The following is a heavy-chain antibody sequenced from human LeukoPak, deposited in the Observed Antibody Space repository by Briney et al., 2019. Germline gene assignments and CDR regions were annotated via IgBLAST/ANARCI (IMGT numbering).Heavy chain of an antibody. D-gene: IGHD3-22*01. Sequence: LVKVSCKASGGTFSSYAISWVRQAPGQGLEWMGGIIPIFGTANYAQKFQGRVTITADESTSTAYMELSSLRSEDTAVYYCARNGDYGDSLDYWGQGTLVTVSS. CDR3: ARNGDYGDSLDY. V-gene: IGHV1-69*01. CDR2: IIPIFGTA. CDR1: GGTFSSYA. J-gene: IGHJ4*02.